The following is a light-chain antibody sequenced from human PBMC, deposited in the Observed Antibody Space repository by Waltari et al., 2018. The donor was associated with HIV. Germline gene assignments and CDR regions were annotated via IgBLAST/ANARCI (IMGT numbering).Light chain of an antibody. CDR3: YSTDSTGQHRV. Sequence: SYELTQPPSVSVSPGQAARITCSGDELPKKYAYWYQQKSGQAPLLVIYEDTKRPSGIPARFAGSTSGTMATLTISGAQVGDEADYYCYSTDSTGQHRVFGGGTKLTVL. J-gene: IGLJ3*02. V-gene: IGLV3-10*01. CDR1: ELPKKY. CDR2: EDT.